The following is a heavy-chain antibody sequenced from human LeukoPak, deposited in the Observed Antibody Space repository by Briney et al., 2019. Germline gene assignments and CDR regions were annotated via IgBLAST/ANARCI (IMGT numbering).Heavy chain of an antibody. J-gene: IGHJ3*02. CDR2: IYHSGST. Sequence: SETLSLTCTVSGGSMSGYYWNWIRQPPGKGLEWIGYIYHSGSTDYNPSLRGRVTTSVDTSKSQFSLKLSSMTAADTAVYYCARDYLLTGAFDIWGRGAMVTVSS. CDR3: ARDYLLTGAFDI. CDR1: GGSMSGYY. V-gene: IGHV4-59*13. D-gene: IGHD2-15*01.